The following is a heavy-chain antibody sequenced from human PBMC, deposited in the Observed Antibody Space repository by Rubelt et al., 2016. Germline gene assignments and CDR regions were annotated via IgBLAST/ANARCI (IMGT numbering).Heavy chain of an antibody. D-gene: IGHD6-19*01. CDR3: ARDLYRIAVAGNWFDP. Sequence: QVQLQQWGAGLLKPSETLSLTCAVYGGSFNNYYWFWIRQPPGKGLEWIGEINHSGSTSYNPSLKSRVTISVDTSKNQFSLKLISVTAADTAVYYCARDLYRIAVAGNWFDPWGQGTLVTVSS. CDR2: INHSGST. J-gene: IGHJ5*02. CDR1: GGSFNNYY. V-gene: IGHV4-34*01.